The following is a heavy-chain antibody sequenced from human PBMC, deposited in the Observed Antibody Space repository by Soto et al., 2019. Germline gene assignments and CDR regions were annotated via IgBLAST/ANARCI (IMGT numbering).Heavy chain of an antibody. D-gene: IGHD2-2*01. CDR1: GGSINYNSYH. J-gene: IGHJ4*02. CDR2: IFYTGTT. V-gene: IGHV4-39*02. Sequence: SETLSLTCSISGGSINYNSYHWGWIRQPPGQGLEWIGSIFYTGTTFYNPSLESRVTMSVDTSKNSFSLHLTSVTAADTAVYFCARLVVVAPVANVWGQGTLVTVS. CDR3: ARLVVVAPVANV.